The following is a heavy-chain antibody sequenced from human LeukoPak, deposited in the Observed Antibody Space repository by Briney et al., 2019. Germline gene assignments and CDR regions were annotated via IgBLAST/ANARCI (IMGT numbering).Heavy chain of an antibody. CDR1: GYTFTGYY. CDR2: INPNSGGT. V-gene: IGHV1-2*02. Sequence: ASVKVSCKASGYTFTGYYMHWVRQAPGQGLEWMGWINPNSGGTNYAQKFQGRVTMTTDTSTTTAHMELRSLRSDDTAVYYCARHGGVGPKRDYFDYWGPGTLVTVSS. D-gene: IGHD3-16*01. J-gene: IGHJ4*02. CDR3: ARHGGVGPKRDYFDY.